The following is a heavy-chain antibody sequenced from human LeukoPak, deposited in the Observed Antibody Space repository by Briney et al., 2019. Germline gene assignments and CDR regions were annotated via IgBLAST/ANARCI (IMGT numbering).Heavy chain of an antibody. J-gene: IGHJ5*02. V-gene: IGHV4-39*07. CDR3: ARDGYCTNGVCHNWFDP. CDR1: GGSISSSSYY. D-gene: IGHD2-8*01. CDR2: IYYSGST. Sequence: PSETLSLTCNVSGGSISSSSYYWGWIRQPPGKGLEWIGSIYYSGSTYYNSSLKSRVTISVDTSKNQFSLKLSSVTAADTAVYYCARDGYCTNGVCHNWFDPWGQGTLVTVSS.